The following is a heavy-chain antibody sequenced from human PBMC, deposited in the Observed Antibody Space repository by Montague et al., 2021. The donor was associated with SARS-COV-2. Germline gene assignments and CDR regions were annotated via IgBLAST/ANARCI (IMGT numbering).Heavy chain of an antibody. J-gene: IGHJ2*01. V-gene: IGHV4-34*01. CDR3: TRGPVFSNSWYSLPTLDQRPSSYFHL. D-gene: IGHD6-13*01. CDR2: INQSGRN. Sequence: SETLSLTCAVYGVSFSGYYWSWIRQAPGKGREWIGEINQSGRNNYNPSLKSRVTRSVDASTNQFSLNLNSVTAADTAVYYCTRGPVFSNSWYSLPTLDQRPSSYFHLWGSRTLVIVSS. CDR1: GVSFSGYY.